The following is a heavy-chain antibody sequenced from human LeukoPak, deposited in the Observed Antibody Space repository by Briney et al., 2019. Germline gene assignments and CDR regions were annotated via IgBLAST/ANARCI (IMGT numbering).Heavy chain of an antibody. CDR2: IYSGGST. V-gene: IGHV3-53*01. Sequence: GGSLRLSCAASGFTFSSNYMSWVRQAPGKGLEWVSLIYSGGSTYYADSVKGRFTISRDNSKNALYLQMNSLRVEDTAVYYCARDRHYFDYWGQGTLVTVSS. CDR3: ARDRHYFDY. J-gene: IGHJ4*02. CDR1: GFTFSSNY.